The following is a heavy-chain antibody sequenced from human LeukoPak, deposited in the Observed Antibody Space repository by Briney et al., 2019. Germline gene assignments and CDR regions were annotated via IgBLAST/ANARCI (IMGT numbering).Heavy chain of an antibody. J-gene: IGHJ6*02. Sequence: SETLSLTCTVSGGSISSYYWSWIRQPPGKGLEWIGYIYYSGSTNYNPSLKSRVTISVDTSKNQFSLKLSSVTAADTAVYYCARHFRYYGSGSSIMDVWGQGTTVTVSS. CDR3: ARHFRYYGSGSSIMDV. CDR2: IYYSGST. D-gene: IGHD3-10*01. V-gene: IGHV4-59*08. CDR1: GGSISSYY.